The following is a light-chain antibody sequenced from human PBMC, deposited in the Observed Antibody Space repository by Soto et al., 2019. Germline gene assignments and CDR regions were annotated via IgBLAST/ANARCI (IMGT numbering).Light chain of an antibody. V-gene: IGLV2-11*01. CDR3: SSYAGNYVYV. CDR1: SSDVGGYNY. CDR2: DVS. J-gene: IGLJ1*01. Sequence: QSALTQPRSVSGSPGQSVTIPCTGTSSDVGGYNYVSWYQRHAGKGPKLIIYDVSERPSGVPDRFSSSKAGNTASLTISGLQADDEADYYGSSYAGNYVYVFGSGTKVTVL.